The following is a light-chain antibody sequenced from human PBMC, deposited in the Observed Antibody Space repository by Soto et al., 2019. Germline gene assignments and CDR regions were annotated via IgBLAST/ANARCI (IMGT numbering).Light chain of an antibody. J-gene: IGLJ1*01. V-gene: IGLV2-8*01. Sequence: QSVLTQPPSASGSPGQSVTISCTGTSSDVGAYMYVSWYQQHPGKAPKLVIYEVSKRPPGVPDRFSGSRSGNTASLTVSGLQAEDEADYYCSSYAVSNSDVFGTGTKVTVL. CDR2: EVS. CDR1: SSDVGAYMY. CDR3: SSYAVSNSDV.